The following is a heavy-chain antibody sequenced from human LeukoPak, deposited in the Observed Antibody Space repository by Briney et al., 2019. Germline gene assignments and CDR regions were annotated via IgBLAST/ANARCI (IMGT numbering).Heavy chain of an antibody. D-gene: IGHD5-12*01. CDR1: GGSVSSGSYY. J-gene: IGHJ4*02. Sequence: SETLSLTCIVSGGSVSSGSYYWSWIRQPPGKGLEWIGYIYYSGSTNYNPSLKSRVTISVDTSKNQFSLKLSSVTAADTAVYYCARGGGYSGYETTDYWGQGALVTVSS. CDR2: IYYSGST. CDR3: ARGGGYSGYETTDY. V-gene: IGHV4-61*01.